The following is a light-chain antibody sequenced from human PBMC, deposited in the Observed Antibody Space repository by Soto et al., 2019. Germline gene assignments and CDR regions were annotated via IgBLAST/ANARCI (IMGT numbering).Light chain of an antibody. Sequence: EIGMAQASATRSVSQGERTTLSCRASQSVSNHLAWYQQKPGQAPRLLIYGASARATDVPARFSGSGSGTEFTLTISSLQTEDFAVYYCQQSTACLFAFGHGTRLEIK. J-gene: IGKJ5*01. V-gene: IGKV3-15*01. CDR3: QQSTACLFA. CDR1: QSVSNH. CDR2: GAS.